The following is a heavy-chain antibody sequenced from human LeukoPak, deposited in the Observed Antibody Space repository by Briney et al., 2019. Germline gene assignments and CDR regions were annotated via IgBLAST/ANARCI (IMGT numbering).Heavy chain of an antibody. CDR3: AIDPNWGTHS. D-gene: IGHD7-27*01. V-gene: IGHV3-23*01. J-gene: IGHJ4*02. Sequence: EGSLRLSCAASGFTFSTYTMYWVRHPPGERLEWVSIIGNNGGGIHYADSVKGRFTISRDNFKNALYLQMNSLRVEDTAVYYCAIDPNWGTHSWGQGVLVTVSS. CDR2: IGNNGGGI. CDR1: GFTFSTYT.